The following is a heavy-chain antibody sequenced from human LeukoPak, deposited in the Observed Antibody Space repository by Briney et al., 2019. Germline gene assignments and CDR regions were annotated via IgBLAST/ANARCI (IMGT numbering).Heavy chain of an antibody. Sequence: GGSLRLSCVPSGITFSNSALSWVRQAPGKGLEWVSTITKSGDQTHYADSVRGLFTISRDNSKSTLYLQMNSLRAEDTAVYYCARDTGSGSYYYYYYGMDVWGQGTTVTVSS. J-gene: IGHJ6*02. CDR2: ITKSGDQT. V-gene: IGHV3-23*01. CDR3: ARDTGSGSYYYYYYGMDV. D-gene: IGHD3-10*01. CDR1: GITFSNSA.